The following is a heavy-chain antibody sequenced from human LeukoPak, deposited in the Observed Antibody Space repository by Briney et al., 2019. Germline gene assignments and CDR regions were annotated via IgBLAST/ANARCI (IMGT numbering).Heavy chain of an antibody. CDR2: VSASSSYI. V-gene: IGHV3-21*01. J-gene: IGHJ4*02. CDR1: GFTLTNFG. CDR3: ARERDCGRASCVAYYFDY. D-gene: IGHD2-2*01. Sequence: GGSLRLSCAASGFTLTNFGMDWVRQAPGEGLEWVSSVSASSSYIYCADSVKGRFTISRDNAQNSLYLQMNSLRAEDTAVYYCARERDCGRASCVAYYFDYWGQGTLVTVSS.